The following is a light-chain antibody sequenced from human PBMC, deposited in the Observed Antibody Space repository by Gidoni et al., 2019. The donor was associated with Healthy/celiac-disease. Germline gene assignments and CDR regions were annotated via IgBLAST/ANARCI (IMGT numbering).Light chain of an antibody. J-gene: IGKJ5*01. Sequence: EIVLTQSLATLSLSPGERATLSSSACQSVSSYFPWYQQKPGQAPSILIYDAANRATGIPARFSGGGSGTDFTLTISSLEPEDFAVYYCQQRSNWPPITFGQGTRLEIK. CDR2: DAA. CDR1: QSVSSY. V-gene: IGKV3-11*01. CDR3: QQRSNWPPIT.